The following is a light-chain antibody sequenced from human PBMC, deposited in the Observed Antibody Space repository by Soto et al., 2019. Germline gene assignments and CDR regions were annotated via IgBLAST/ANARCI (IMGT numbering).Light chain of an antibody. CDR3: QQYYSYPPT. CDR2: AAS. CDR1: QGISSY. Sequence: AIRMTQSPSSFSASTGDRVTITCRASQGISSYLAWYQQKPRKAPNLLIYAASTLQSGVPSRFSGSGSGTDFTLTISCLQSEDFATYYCQQYYSYPPTFGGGTKVDIK. J-gene: IGKJ4*01. V-gene: IGKV1-8*01.